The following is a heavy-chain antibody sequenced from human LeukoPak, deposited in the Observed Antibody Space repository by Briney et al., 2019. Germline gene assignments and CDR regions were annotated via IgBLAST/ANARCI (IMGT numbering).Heavy chain of an antibody. CDR2: ISGLGASK. CDR3: AKGVVVAPDVTPFDY. CDR1: GLTFNNYA. J-gene: IGHJ4*02. D-gene: IGHD2-2*01. V-gene: IGHV3-23*01. Sequence: QSGGSLRLSCAVSGLTFNNYAMSWVRQAPGKGLEWVSGISGLGASKYYADSVKGRFTISRDNSKNTLYLQMNSLRAEDTAVYYCAKGVVVAPDVTPFDYWGQGTLVTVSS.